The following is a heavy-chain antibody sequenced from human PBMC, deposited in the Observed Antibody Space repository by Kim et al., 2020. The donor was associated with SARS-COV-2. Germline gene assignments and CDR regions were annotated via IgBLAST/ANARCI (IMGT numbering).Heavy chain of an antibody. Sequence: GGCLRLSCAASGFTFSSYAMHWVRQAPGKGLEWVAVISYDGSNKYYADSVKGRFTISRDNSKNTLYLQMNSLRAEDTAVYYCAREGAYSSGWYGNDAFDIWGQGTMVTVSS. J-gene: IGHJ3*02. V-gene: IGHV3-30*04. CDR1: GFTFSSYA. CDR3: AREGAYSSGWYGNDAFDI. D-gene: IGHD6-19*01. CDR2: ISYDGSNK.